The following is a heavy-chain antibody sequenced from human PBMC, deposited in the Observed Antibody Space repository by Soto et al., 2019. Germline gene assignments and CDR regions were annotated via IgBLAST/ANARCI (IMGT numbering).Heavy chain of an antibody. J-gene: IGHJ6*02. Sequence: VGSLRLSCALAGVTFSSYGMHLVRQAPGKGLEWVAQISYDGSNEHYVDSVKGRFTISRDNSKNTLYLQMNSLRAEDTAVYYCARDITRRFDWLLYYYGMDVWGQGTTVTVSS. V-gene: IGHV3-30*03. CDR1: GVTFSSYG. CDR3: ARDITRRFDWLLYYYGMDV. CDR2: ISYDGSNE. D-gene: IGHD3-9*01.